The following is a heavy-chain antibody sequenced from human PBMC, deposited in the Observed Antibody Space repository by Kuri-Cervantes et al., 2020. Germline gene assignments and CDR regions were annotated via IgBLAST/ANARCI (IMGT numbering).Heavy chain of an antibody. CDR1: GGSISSYY. D-gene: IGHD4-23*01. CDR3: AREGLEYGGSDY. CDR2: IYYSGST. V-gene: IGHV4-59*12. J-gene: IGHJ4*02. Sequence: GSLRLSCTVSGGSISSYYWSWIRQPPGKGLEWIGYIYYSGSTYYNPSLKSRVTISVDTSKNQFSLKLSSVTAADTAVYYCAREGLEYGGSDYWGQRTLVTVSS.